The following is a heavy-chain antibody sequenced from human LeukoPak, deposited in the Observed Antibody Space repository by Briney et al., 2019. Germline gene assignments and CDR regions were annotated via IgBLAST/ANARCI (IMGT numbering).Heavy chain of an antibody. J-gene: IGHJ4*02. CDR3: AKDLLSGVSDY. D-gene: IGHD3-10*01. Sequence: GGSLRLSCAASEFTFSSYGMHWVRQAPGKGLEWVAVISYDGSNKYYADSAKGRFTISRDNSKNTLYLQMNSLRAEDTAVYYCAKDLLSGVSDYWGQGTLVTVSS. V-gene: IGHV3-30*18. CDR2: ISYDGSNK. CDR1: EFTFSSYG.